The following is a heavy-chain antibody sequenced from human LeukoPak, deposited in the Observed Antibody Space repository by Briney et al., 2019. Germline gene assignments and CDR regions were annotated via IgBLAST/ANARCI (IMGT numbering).Heavy chain of an antibody. CDR3: ARLAAPRAPYYYYYYMDV. CDR1: GGSISSYY. Sequence: PSETLSLTCTVSGGSISSYYWSWIRQPPGKGLEWIGYIYTSGSTNYNPPLKSRVTISVDTSKNQFSLKLSSVTAADTAVYYCARLAAPRAPYYYYYYMDVWGKGTTVTVSS. CDR2: IYTSGST. D-gene: IGHD6-25*01. J-gene: IGHJ6*03. V-gene: IGHV4-4*09.